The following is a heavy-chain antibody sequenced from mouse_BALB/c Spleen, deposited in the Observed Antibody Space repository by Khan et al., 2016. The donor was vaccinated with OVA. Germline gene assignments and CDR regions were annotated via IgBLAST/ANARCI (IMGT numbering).Heavy chain of an antibody. Sequence: QVQLQQSGPELVKPGASVKMSCKASGYTFTDYVMNWVKQRNGQGLEWIGQIYLGSDSTYYNEKFKGKATLTADRSSSTAYMQLSNLTSEDSAVYFCARAGWDVFAYWGQGTLVTVSA. V-gene: IGHV1-77*01. CDR3: ARAGWDVFAY. J-gene: IGHJ3*01. CDR2: IYLGSDST. CDR1: GYTFTDYV. D-gene: IGHD4-1*01.